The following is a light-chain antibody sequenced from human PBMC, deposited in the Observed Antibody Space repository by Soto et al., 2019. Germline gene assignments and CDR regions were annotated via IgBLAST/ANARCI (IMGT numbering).Light chain of an antibody. CDR1: QSINRW. V-gene: IGKV1-5*03. J-gene: IGKJ1*01. CDR3: QQYNTYSGT. Sequence: DIQMTQSPSTLSASVVYIFTITSRASQSINRWLAWFQQKPGKAPKVLIYKASSLESGVPSRFSGSGSGTEFTLTISSLQPDDFATYYCQQYNTYSGTFGQGTKVDI. CDR2: KAS.